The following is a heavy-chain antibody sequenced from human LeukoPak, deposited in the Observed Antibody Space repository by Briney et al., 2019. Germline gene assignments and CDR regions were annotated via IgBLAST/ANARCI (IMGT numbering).Heavy chain of an antibody. Sequence: GGSLRLSCAASGFTVSSNYMSWVRQAPGKGLEWVANIKQDGSEKYYVDSVKGRFTISRDNAKNSLYLQMNSLSAEDTAVYYCARDHCSSSSCFPLYWGQGTLVTVSS. D-gene: IGHD2-2*01. CDR1: GFTVSSNY. J-gene: IGHJ4*02. V-gene: IGHV3-7*01. CDR3: ARDHCSSSSCFPLY. CDR2: IKQDGSEK.